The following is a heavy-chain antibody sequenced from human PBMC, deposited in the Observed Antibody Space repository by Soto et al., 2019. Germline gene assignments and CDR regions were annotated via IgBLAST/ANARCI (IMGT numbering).Heavy chain of an antibody. J-gene: IGHJ4*02. CDR1: GYTFSSYS. V-gene: IGHV1-18*01. Sequence: GASVKVSCKTPGYTFSSYSINWVRQAPGQGLEWMAWISTTSGNTHYAERVQGRVTVTLDKSARTAFMEMWGLTSDDTAVYFCARDNGYYDFWGQGTLVTVSS. CDR3: ARDNGYYDF. CDR2: ISTTSGNT. D-gene: IGHD2-8*01.